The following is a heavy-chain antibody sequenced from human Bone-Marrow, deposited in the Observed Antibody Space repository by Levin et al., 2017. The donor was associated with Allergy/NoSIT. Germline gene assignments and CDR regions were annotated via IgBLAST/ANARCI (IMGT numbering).Heavy chain of an antibody. V-gene: IGHV3-48*01. Sequence: GGSLRLSCAASGFSFNTYNMHWVRQAPGKGLECISYISSGSGTSDYADSVKGRFTISRDNANNSMYLQMNSLRAEDTAVYYCARETTYYFDTGGDLRAGWYFDLWGRGALVTVSS. CDR3: ARETTYYFDTGGDLRAGWYFDL. CDR2: ISSGSGTS. D-gene: IGHD3-22*01. J-gene: IGHJ2*01. CDR1: GFSFNTYN.